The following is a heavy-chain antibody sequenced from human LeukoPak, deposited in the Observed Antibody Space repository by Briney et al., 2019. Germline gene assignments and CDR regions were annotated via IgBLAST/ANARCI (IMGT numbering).Heavy chain of an antibody. CDR2: ISYDGTIQ. J-gene: IGHJ4*02. CDR3: TRGRWWLPY. V-gene: IGHV3-30*03. D-gene: IGHD2-15*01. Sequence: PGGSLRLSCAASGFTFSSYWMSWVRQAPGKGLEWVAVISYDGTIQYYAESVKGRFTISRDDSQNTVYLQLSSLRHDDTGIYYCTRGRWWLPYWGQGTMVTVSS. CDR1: GFTFSSYW.